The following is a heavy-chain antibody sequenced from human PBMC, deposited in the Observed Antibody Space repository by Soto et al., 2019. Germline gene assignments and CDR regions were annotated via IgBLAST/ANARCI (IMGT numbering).Heavy chain of an antibody. J-gene: IGHJ3*02. CDR1: GFTFYNYA. CDR3: AKDRMAQNSIWDPFDI. Sequence: EVQLLASGGGLVQPGGSLRVSCAASGFTFYNYAMTWVRQAPGKGLEWVSTIGSGGGDTYYADSVKGRFTISRDESKSTLYLQVNSLRADDTALSYCAKDRMAQNSIWDPFDIWGQGTIVTVSS. V-gene: IGHV3-23*01. CDR2: IGSGGGDT. D-gene: IGHD1-26*01.